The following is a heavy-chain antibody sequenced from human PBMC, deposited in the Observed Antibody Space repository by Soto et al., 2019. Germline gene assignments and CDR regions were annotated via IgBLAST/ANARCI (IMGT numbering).Heavy chain of an antibody. Sequence: EVQLVESGGGLVQPGRSLSLSCAVSGLTFSSHYMTWVRQAPGKGLEWVASIKPDGSESYYVDSVEGRFTLSRDNAKNSLYLEMNSLRADDTAVYYCATDLNWPNFWGQGTLVTVSS. CDR3: ATDLNWPNF. CDR1: GLTFSSHY. CDR2: IKPDGSES. J-gene: IGHJ4*02. V-gene: IGHV3-7*01.